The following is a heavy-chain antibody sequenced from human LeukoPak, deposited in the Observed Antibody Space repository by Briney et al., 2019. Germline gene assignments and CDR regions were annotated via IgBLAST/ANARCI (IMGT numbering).Heavy chain of an antibody. Sequence: KTSETLSLTCAVYGGSFSGYYWSLIRQPPGKGLEWIGEINHSGSTNYNPSLKSRVTISVDTSKNQFSLKLSSVTAADTAVYYCARGRFRLEWLSPFDYWGQGTLVTVSS. V-gene: IGHV4-34*01. CDR3: ARGRFRLEWLSPFDY. J-gene: IGHJ4*02. CDR1: GGSFSGYY. CDR2: INHSGST. D-gene: IGHD3-3*01.